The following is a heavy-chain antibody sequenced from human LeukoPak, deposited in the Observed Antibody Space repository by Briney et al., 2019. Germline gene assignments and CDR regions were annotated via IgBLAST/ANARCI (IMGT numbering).Heavy chain of an antibody. D-gene: IGHD4/OR15-4a*01. V-gene: IGHV1-18*01. CDR2: ISTYNGNT. CDR1: GYTFSRYS. CDR3: ARDMVGLSANDSWFYP. Sequence: GASVEVSCKASGYTFSRYSSSWVGQAPGQGLEWMGWISTYNGNTKYAQKVQGRVTMTPDTSTTTAYMELRSLRSDDTAVYYCARDMVGLSANDSWFYPWGQGTLVTVSS. J-gene: IGHJ5*02.